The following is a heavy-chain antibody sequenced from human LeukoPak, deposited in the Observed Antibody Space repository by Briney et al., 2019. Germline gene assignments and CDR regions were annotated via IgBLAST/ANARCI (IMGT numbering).Heavy chain of an antibody. CDR1: GFTFSDAW. Sequence: GGSLRLTCAASGFTFSDAWMSWVRQAPGKGLEWVGHIKSKVDRETTDYAAPVKGRFTISRDDSKNTLYLQMNSLRAEDTALYYCARDLSFDIWGQGTMVTVSS. V-gene: IGHV3-15*01. CDR3: ARDLSFDI. J-gene: IGHJ3*02. CDR2: IKSKVDRETT.